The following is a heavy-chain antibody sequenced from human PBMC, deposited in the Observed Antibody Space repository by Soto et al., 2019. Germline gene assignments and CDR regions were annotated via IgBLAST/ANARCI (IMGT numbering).Heavy chain of an antibody. CDR3: AKEESYRNYYYGLDV. Sequence: QVQLVESGGGVVQPGRSLRLSCAASGVSVSSYGMNWVRQAPGKGLEWVAVISHDESDKYYAESVKGRFTISRDNSKNTLYLQMNSLRPEDTAVYYCAKEESYRNYYYGLDVWGHGTTVTVSS. J-gene: IGHJ6*02. CDR1: GVSVSSYG. V-gene: IGHV3-30*18. CDR2: ISHDESDK. D-gene: IGHD4-4*01.